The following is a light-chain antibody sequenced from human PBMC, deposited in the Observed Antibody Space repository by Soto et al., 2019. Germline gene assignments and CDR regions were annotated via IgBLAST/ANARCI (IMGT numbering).Light chain of an antibody. CDR3: QQYDRSWT. Sequence: EIVLTQSPGTLSLSPGERATVSCRASQSVSHNYLAWYQQKPGQSPTLLIYGASSRATGIPDRFSGSGSGTDFILTISRLEPEDFAVYYCQQYDRSWTFGQGTKVDI. CDR2: GAS. CDR1: QSVSHNY. J-gene: IGKJ1*01. V-gene: IGKV3-20*01.